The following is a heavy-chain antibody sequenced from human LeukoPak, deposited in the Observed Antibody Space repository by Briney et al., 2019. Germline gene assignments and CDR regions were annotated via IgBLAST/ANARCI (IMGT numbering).Heavy chain of an antibody. D-gene: IGHD3-10*01. CDR3: AKAWGYYGSESLQYYFDY. CDR2: IRYDGSNK. V-gene: IGHV3-30*02. CDR1: GFTFSSYG. Sequence: GGSLRLSCAASGFTFSSYGMHWVRQAPGKGLEWVAFIRYDGSNKYYADSVKGRFTISRDNSKNTLYLQMNSLRAEDTAVYYCAKAWGYYGSESLQYYFDYWGQGTLVTVSS. J-gene: IGHJ4*02.